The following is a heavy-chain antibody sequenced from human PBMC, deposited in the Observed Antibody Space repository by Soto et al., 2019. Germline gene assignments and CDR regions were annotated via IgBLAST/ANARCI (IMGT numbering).Heavy chain of an antibody. V-gene: IGHV1-69*04. CDR3: ARDPLTSDYGEDY. J-gene: IGHJ4*01. CDR1: GYGFTTYG. CDR2: IIPILGIA. D-gene: IGHD4-17*01. Sequence: GASVKVSCKGSGYGFTTYGITWVRQAPGQGLEWMGKIIPILGIANYAQKFQGRVTITADKSTSTAYMELSSLRSEDTAVYYCARDPLTSDYGEDYWG.